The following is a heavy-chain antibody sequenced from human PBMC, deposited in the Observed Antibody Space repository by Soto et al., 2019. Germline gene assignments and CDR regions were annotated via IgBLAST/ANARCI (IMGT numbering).Heavy chain of an antibody. CDR2: ISGSGTII. J-gene: IGHJ4*02. D-gene: IGHD3-10*01. V-gene: IGHV3-11*01. Sequence: QVQLVESGGGLVKPGGSLRLSCAASGFTFSDYYMTWIRQPPGKGLEWVSYISGSGTIIYYADSVKGRFTVSRDNARNSLYLQMNGLRAEDTAVYYCATDPYYYASENWGQGTLVTVSS. CDR3: ATDPYYYASEN. CDR1: GFTFSDYY.